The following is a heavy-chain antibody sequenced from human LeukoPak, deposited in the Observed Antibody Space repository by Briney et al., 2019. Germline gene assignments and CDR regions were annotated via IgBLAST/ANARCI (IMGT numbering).Heavy chain of an antibody. CDR1: GGSISSYY. D-gene: IGHD3-10*01. V-gene: IGHV4-59*01. J-gene: IGHJ5*02. Sequence: PSETLSLTCTVSGGSISSYYWSWIRQPPGKGLEWIGYIYYSGSTNYNPSLKSRVTISVDTSKNQFPLKLSSVTAADTAVYYCAREGLWFGELFELGWFDPWGQGTLVTVSS. CDR2: IYYSGST. CDR3: AREGLWFGELFELGWFDP.